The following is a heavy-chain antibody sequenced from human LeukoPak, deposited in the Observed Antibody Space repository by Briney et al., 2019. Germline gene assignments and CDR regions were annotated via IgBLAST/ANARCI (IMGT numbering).Heavy chain of an antibody. V-gene: IGHV1-2*02. CDR3: ARNWGGPGYSSSWYLGY. D-gene: IGHD6-13*01. Sequence: ASVKVSCKASGYTFTGYYMHWVRQAPGQGLEWMGWINPNSGGTNYAQKFQGRVTMTGDTSISTAYMELSRLRSDDTAVYYCARNWGGPGYSSSWYLGYWGQGTLVTVSS. J-gene: IGHJ4*02. CDR1: GYTFTGYY. CDR2: INPNSGGT.